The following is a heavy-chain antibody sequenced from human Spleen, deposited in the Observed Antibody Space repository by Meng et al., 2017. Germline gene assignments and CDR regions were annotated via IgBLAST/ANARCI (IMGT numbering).Heavy chain of an antibody. D-gene: IGHD4-11*01. Sequence: LRLSCIVSGGSISSGTNYWSWIRQPAGKGLEWIGRIYTSGSTTYNPSLKSRVTISVDTSKNQFSLKLSSVTAADSAVYYCARGPTTMAHDFDYWGQGTLVTVSS. CDR1: GGSISSGTNY. CDR2: IYTSGST. CDR3: ARGPTTMAHDFDY. V-gene: IGHV4-61*02. J-gene: IGHJ4*02.